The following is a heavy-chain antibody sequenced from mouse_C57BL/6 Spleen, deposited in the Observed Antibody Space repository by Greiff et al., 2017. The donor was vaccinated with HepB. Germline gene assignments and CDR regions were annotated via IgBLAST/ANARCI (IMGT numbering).Heavy chain of an antibody. CDR3: ARAGFGPFDY. J-gene: IGHJ2*01. CDR1: GYSITSGYY. CDR2: ISYDGSN. D-gene: IGHD3-1*01. Sequence: EVHLVESGPGLVKPSQSLSLTCSVTGYSITSGYYWNWIRQFPGNKLEWMGYISYDGSNNYNPSLKNRISITRDTSKNQFFLKLNSVTTEDTATYYCARAGFGPFDYWGQGTTLTVSS. V-gene: IGHV3-6*01.